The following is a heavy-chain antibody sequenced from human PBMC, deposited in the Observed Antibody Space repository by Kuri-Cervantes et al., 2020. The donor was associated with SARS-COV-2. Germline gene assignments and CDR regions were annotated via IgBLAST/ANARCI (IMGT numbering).Heavy chain of an antibody. V-gene: IGHV3-43*01. Sequence: GGSLRLSCAASGFTFDDYTMHWVRQAPGKGLEWVSLISWDGGSTYYADSVKGRFTISRDNAKNTLYLQMNSLRAEDTAVYYCATTPFLADYYYYYYMDVWGKGTTVTVSS. CDR1: GFTFDDYT. CDR3: ATTPFLADYYYYYYMDV. J-gene: IGHJ6*03. CDR2: ISWDGGST. D-gene: IGHD3-3*01.